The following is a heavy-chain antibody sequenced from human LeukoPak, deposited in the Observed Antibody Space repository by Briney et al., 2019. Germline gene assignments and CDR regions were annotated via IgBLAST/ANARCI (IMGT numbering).Heavy chain of an antibody. V-gene: IGHV4-31*03. CDR3: VRADPYYYYYGMDV. J-gene: IGHJ6*02. Sequence: PSQTLSLTCTVSGGSISSGGYYWSWIRQHPGKGLEWIGYIYYSGSTYYNPSLKSRVTISVDTSKNQFSLKLSSVTAADTAVYYCVRADPYYYYYGMDVWGQGTTVTVSS. CDR1: GGSISSGGYY. CDR2: IYYSGST.